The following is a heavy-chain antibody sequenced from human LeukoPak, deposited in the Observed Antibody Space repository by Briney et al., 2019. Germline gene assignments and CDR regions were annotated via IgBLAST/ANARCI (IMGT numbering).Heavy chain of an antibody. V-gene: IGHV3-21*01. CDR3: ARDQDSPTTVTTGIDY. D-gene: IGHD4-17*01. J-gene: IGHJ4*02. CDR2: ISSSSSYI. Sequence: SGGSLRLSCAAAGFTFTSYAMNWVRQAPGKGLEWVSSISSSSSYIYYADSVKGRFTISRDNAKNSLYLQMNSLRAEDTAVYYCARDQDSPTTVTTGIDYWGQGTLVTVSS. CDR1: GFTFTSYA.